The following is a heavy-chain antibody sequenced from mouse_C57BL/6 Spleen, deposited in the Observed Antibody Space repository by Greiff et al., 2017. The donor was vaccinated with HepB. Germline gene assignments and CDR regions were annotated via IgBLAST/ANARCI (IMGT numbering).Heavy chain of an antibody. CDR3: TRAGYYGSSEYYYAMDY. CDR2: IDPETGGT. J-gene: IGHJ4*01. CDR1: GYTFTDYE. V-gene: IGHV1-15*01. Sequence: QVQLQQSGAELVRPGASVTLSCKASGYTFTDYEMHWVKQTPVHGLEWIGAIDPETGGTAYNQKFKGKAILTADKSSSTAYMELRSLTSADSAVYYCTRAGYYGSSEYYYAMDYWGQGTSVTVSS. D-gene: IGHD1-1*01.